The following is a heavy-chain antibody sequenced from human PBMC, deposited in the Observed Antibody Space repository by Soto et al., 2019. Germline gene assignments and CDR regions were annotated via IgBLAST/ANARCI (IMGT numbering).Heavy chain of an antibody. CDR1: GGTFSSYT. D-gene: IGHD3-22*01. CDR2: IIPILGIA. V-gene: IGHV1-69*08. Sequence: QVQLVQSGAEVKKPGSSVKVSCKASGGTFSSYTISWVRQAPGQGLEWMGRIIPILGIANYAQKFQGRVTITADKSTSTAYRELSSLRSEDTAVYYWAREDSSGYYGQWGGQGTPVTVSS. J-gene: IGHJ4*02. CDR3: AREDSSGYYGQW.